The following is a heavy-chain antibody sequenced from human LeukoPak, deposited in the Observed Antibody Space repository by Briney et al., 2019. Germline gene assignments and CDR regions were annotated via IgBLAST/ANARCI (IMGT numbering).Heavy chain of an antibody. CDR3: ARGASGWYSDY. J-gene: IGHJ4*02. D-gene: IGHD6-19*01. CDR2: ISADNGNT. Sequence: ASVKVSCEASGYMFTNYGITWVRQAPGQGLEWMGWISADNGNTNYAQNLQGRVTMTRDTSTNTAYMEVRSLRSDDTAVYYCARGASGWYSDYWGQGTLVTVSS. CDR1: GYMFTNYG. V-gene: IGHV1-18*01.